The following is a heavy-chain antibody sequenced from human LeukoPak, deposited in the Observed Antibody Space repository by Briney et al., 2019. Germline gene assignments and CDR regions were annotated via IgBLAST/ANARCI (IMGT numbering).Heavy chain of an antibody. J-gene: IGHJ2*01. CDR3: ARGRIVGDTQWHFDL. CDR1: GGSFSGYY. D-gene: IGHD1-26*01. V-gene: IGHV4-34*01. CDR2: INHSGST. Sequence: PSETLSLTCAVHGGSFSGYYWSWIRQPPGKGLEWIGEINHSGSTNYNPSPKSRVTISVDTSKNQFSLKLSSVTAADTAVYYCARGRIVGDTQWHFDLWGRGTLVTVSS.